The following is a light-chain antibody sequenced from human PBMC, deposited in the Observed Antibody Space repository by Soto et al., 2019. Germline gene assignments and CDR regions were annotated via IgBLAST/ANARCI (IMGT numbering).Light chain of an antibody. J-gene: IGKJ2*01. Sequence: DLQMTQSPSTLSASVGDRVTITCRASQSISSWLAWYQQKPGTAPKLLIYKASTLESGVPSRFCGFRSGTEFTLSVSSLQPDDFATYYCQQYNDSFPYTFGQGTKLEIK. CDR2: KAS. CDR1: QSISSW. CDR3: QQYNDSFPYT. V-gene: IGKV1-5*03.